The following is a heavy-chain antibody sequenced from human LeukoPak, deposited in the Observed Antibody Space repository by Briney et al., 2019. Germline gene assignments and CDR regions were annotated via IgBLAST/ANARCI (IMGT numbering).Heavy chain of an antibody. CDR2: IYYSGHT. CDR3: ARRPYYDFWSGYSDYFDY. CDR1: GGSISSSSYY. J-gene: IGHJ4*02. Sequence: SETLSLTCTVSGGSISSSSYYWGWIRQPPGKELERIGNIYYSGHTYYHPSLKSRVTISVDTSKNQFSLKLSSVTAADTAVYYCARRPYYDFWSGYSDYFDYWGQGTLVTVSS. D-gene: IGHD3-3*01. V-gene: IGHV4-39*01.